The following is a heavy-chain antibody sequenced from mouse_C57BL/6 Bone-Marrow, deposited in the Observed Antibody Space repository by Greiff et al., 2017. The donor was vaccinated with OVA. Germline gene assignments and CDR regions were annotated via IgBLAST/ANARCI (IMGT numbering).Heavy chain of an antibody. Sequence: VQLQQSGAELVKPGASVKLSCKASGYTFTSYWMQWVKQRPGQGLEWIGEIDPSDSYTNYNQKFKGKATLTVDTSSSTAYMQLSSLTSEDSAVYYCAKGIYYDYDGLAYWGQGTLVTVSA. D-gene: IGHD2-4*01. CDR2: IDPSDSYT. CDR1: GYTFTSYW. V-gene: IGHV1-50*01. J-gene: IGHJ3*01. CDR3: AKGIYYDYDGLAY.